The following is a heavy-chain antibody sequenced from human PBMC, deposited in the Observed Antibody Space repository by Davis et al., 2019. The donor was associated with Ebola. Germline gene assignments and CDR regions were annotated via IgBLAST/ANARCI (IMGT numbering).Heavy chain of an antibody. CDR2: INHSGST. Sequence: MPSETLSLTCTVSGGSISSGGYYWSWIRQPPGKGLEWIGEINHSGSTNYNPSLKSRVTISVDTSKNQFSLKLSSVTAADTAVYYCARGRGYSYGYHYYYYGMDVWGQGTTVTVSS. V-gene: IGHV4-39*07. CDR1: GGSISSGGYY. J-gene: IGHJ6*02. D-gene: IGHD5-18*01. CDR3: ARGRGYSYGYHYYYYGMDV.